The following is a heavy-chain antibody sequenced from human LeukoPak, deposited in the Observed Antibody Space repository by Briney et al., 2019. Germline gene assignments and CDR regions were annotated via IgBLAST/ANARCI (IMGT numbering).Heavy chain of an antibody. CDR2: ISWNSGSI. D-gene: IGHD3-10*01. V-gene: IGHV3-9*01. J-gene: IGHJ4*02. Sequence: PGRSLRLSCAASGFTFDDYAMHWVRQAPGKGLEWVSGISWNSGSIEYADSVKGRFTISRDNAKRSLHLQMSSLRAEDTALYYCAKDTGSGSWLSSFDYWGQGTLVTVSS. CDR3: AKDTGSGSWLSSFDY. CDR1: GFTFDDYA.